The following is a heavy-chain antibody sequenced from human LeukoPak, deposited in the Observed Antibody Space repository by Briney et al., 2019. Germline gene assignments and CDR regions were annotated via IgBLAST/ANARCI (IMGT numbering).Heavy chain of an antibody. CDR3: ARGGSSGYYYLVAN. D-gene: IGHD3-22*01. CDR1: GGSISSYY. J-gene: IGHJ4*02. CDR2: ISYSGYT. V-gene: IGHV4-59*08. Sequence: SETLSLTCTVSGGSISSYYWSWIRQPPGKGLEWIGFISYSGYTYYNPSLKSRVTTSVDTSKNQFSLRLSSVTAADTAVYYCARGGSSGYYYLVANWGQGTLVTVSS.